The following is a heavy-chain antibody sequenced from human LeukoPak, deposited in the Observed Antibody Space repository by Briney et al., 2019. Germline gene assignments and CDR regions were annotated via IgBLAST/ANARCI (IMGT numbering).Heavy chain of an antibody. CDR2: MSGSGVNT. D-gene: IGHD3-9*01. J-gene: IGHJ4*02. V-gene: IGHV3-23*01. CDR1: GFTFRSYG. Sequence: GGSLRLSCAASGFTFRSYGMSWVRQAPGKGLEWVSGMSGSGVNTDYADSVKGRFTISRDNSKNTLYLQMNSLRAEDTAVYHCAKDRDILTGYYPDYWGQGTLVAVPS. CDR3: AKDRDILTGYYPDY.